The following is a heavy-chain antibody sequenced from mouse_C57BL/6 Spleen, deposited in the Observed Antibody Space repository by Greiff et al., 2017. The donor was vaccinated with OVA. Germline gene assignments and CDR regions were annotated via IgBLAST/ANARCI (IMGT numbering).Heavy chain of an antibody. Sequence: VKLVESGAELVKPGASVKMSCKASGYTFTSYWITWVKQRPGQGLEWIGDIYPGSGSTNYNEKFKSKATLTVDTSSSTAYMQLSSLTSEDSAVYYCASRDSSGYGDYFDYWGQGTTLTVSS. J-gene: IGHJ2*01. D-gene: IGHD3-2*02. V-gene: IGHV1-55*01. CDR1: GYTFTSYW. CDR2: IYPGSGST. CDR3: ASRDSSGYGDYFDY.